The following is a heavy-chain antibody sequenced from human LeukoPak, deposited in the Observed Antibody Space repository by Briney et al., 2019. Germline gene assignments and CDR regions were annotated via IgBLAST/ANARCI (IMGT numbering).Heavy chain of an antibody. Sequence: GGSLRLSCAASGFTFSSYSMNWVRQAPGKGLEWVSSISSSSSYIYYADSVKGRFTISRDNAKNSLYLQMNSLRAEDTAVYYCARDSSAIGEYYYGMDVWGQGTTVTVSS. J-gene: IGHJ6*02. V-gene: IGHV3-21*01. CDR2: ISSSSSYI. CDR3: ARDSSAIGEYYYGMDV. CDR1: GFTFSSYS. D-gene: IGHD3-22*01.